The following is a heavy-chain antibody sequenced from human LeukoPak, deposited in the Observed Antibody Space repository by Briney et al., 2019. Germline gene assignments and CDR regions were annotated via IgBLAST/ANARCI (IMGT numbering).Heavy chain of an antibody. J-gene: IGHJ4*02. CDR2: INPSGGST. CDR3: ARDGDSSGYYYFGNDY. Sequence: ASVKVSCKASGYTFTSYYMHWVRQAAGQGLEWKGMINPSGGSTSYAQKFQGRVTMTRDTSTSTVYMELSSLRSEDTAVYYCARDGDSSGYYYFGNDYWGQGTLVTVSS. D-gene: IGHD3-22*01. V-gene: IGHV1-46*01. CDR1: GYTFTSYY.